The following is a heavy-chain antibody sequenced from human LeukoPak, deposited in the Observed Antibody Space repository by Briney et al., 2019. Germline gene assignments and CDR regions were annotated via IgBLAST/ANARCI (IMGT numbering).Heavy chain of an antibody. CDR3: AKPPYDSSGYYQSTFDS. J-gene: IGHJ4*02. D-gene: IGHD3-22*01. CDR2: ISYDGSKE. Sequence: GGSLRLSCAASGFSFSSYGMHWVRQAPVKGLEWVAVISYDGSKEYYADSVKGRFTISRDNSKNTLYLQMNSLRAEDTAVYYCAKPPYDSSGYYQSTFDSWGQGTLVTVSS. CDR1: GFSFSSYG. V-gene: IGHV3-30*18.